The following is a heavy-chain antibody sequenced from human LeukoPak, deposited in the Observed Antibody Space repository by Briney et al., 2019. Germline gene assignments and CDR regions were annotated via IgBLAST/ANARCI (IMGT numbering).Heavy chain of an antibody. Sequence: SETLSLTCTVPGVSISSTTLYWGWVRQSPGKGLEWIGTIYYSGSTYYNPSLKSRVTISVGTSKNQFSLRLTSVTAADTAIYYCAGAPAGGSDWLSPFDYWGQGTLVTVSS. J-gene: IGHJ4*02. CDR1: GVSISSTTLY. CDR2: IYYSGST. V-gene: IGHV4-39*01. D-gene: IGHD3-9*01. CDR3: AGAPAGGSDWLSPFDY.